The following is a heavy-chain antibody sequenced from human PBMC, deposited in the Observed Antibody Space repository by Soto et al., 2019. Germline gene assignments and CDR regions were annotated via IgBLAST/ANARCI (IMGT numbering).Heavy chain of an antibody. D-gene: IGHD4-17*01. J-gene: IGHJ4*02. CDR2: IWYDGSNK. CDR3: ARDRFGTVFDY. V-gene: IGHV3-33*01. CDR1: GFTFSSYG. Sequence: GGSLRLSCAASGFTFSSYGMHWVRQAPGKGLEWVAVIWYDGSNKYYADSVKGRFTISRDNSKNTLYLQMNSLRAEDTAVYYCARDRFGTVFDYWGQGTLVTVSS.